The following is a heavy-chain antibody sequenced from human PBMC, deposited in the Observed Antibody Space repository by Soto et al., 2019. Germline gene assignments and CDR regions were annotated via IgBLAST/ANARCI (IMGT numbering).Heavy chain of an antibody. J-gene: IGHJ4*02. Sequence: EVQLVESGGGLVKPGGSLRLSCAASGFTFESYSMNWVRQAPGRGLEWVSAISAGSSSIYYADSVKGRLTISRDNAKKSLYLQMNSLRAEYTAVYYCARGTGYFDFWGQGTLVTVSS. CDR1: GFTFESYS. CDR2: ISAGSSSI. V-gene: IGHV3-21*01. CDR3: ARGTGYFDF. D-gene: IGHD1-1*01.